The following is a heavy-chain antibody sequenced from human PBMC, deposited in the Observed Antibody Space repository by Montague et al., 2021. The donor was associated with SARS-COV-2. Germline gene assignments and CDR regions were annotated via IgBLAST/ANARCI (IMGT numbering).Heavy chain of an antibody. V-gene: IGHV4-59*01. Sequence: SETLSLTCTVSGGSISSYYWSWIRQPPGKGLEWIGDIYYSGSTNYNPSLKSRVTISVDTSKNQFSLKLTSVTAADTAVYYCARGRDGYYHRNALFDYWGQGTLVTVSP. CDR3: ARGRDGYYHRNALFDY. CDR2: IYYSGST. CDR1: GGSISSYY. J-gene: IGHJ4*02. D-gene: IGHD3-22*01.